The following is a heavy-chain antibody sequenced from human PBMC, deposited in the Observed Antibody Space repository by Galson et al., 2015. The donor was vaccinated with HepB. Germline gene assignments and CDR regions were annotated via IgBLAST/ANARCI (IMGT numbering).Heavy chain of an antibody. V-gene: IGHV3-21*01. J-gene: IGHJ6*02. Sequence: SLRLSCAASGFTFSSYSMNWVRQAPGKGLEWVSSISSSSSYIYYADSVKGRFTISRDNAKNSLYLQMNSLRAEDTAVYYCARIAAADLPTYYYYYYGMDVWGQGTTVTVSS. D-gene: IGHD6-13*01. CDR2: ISSSSSYI. CDR3: ARIAAADLPTYYYYYYGMDV. CDR1: GFTFSSYS.